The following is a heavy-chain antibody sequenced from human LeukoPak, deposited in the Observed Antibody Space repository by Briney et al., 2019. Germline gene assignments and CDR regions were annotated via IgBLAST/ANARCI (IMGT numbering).Heavy chain of an antibody. CDR1: GFTFSDYY. CDR2: ISSSGSTI. J-gene: IGHJ4*02. CDR3: AKGDSSRSLGY. Sequence: GGSLRLSCAASGFTFSDYYMSWIRQAPGKGLEWVSYISSSGSTIYYADSVKGRFTFSRDNSKNTLYLQMNSLRAEDTAVYYCAKGDSSRSLGYWGQGTLVTVSS. D-gene: IGHD6-13*01. V-gene: IGHV3-11*01.